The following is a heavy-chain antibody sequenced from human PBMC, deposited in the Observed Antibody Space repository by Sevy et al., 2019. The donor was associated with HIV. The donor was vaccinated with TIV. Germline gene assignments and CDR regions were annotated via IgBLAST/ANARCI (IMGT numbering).Heavy chain of an antibody. J-gene: IGHJ4*02. D-gene: IGHD2-2*01. CDR2: ISSRSSYI. Sequence: GGSLRLSCAASGFTFSDYYMNWVRQAPGKGLEWVSSISSRSSYIHYADSVRGRFTISRDNAKNSLYLQMNSLRVDDTAVYFCARDGGCSSTSCLLYFDSLGQGALVTVSS. CDR3: ARDGGCSSTSCLLYFDS. CDR1: GFTFSDYY. V-gene: IGHV3-21*01.